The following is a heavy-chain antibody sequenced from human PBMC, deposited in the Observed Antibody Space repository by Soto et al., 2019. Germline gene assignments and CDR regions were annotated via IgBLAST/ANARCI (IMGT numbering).Heavy chain of an antibody. CDR3: ARGCSSTSCYSLYGMDV. D-gene: IGHD2-2*01. CDR1: GYTFTSYG. V-gene: IGHV1-18*01. Sequence: ASVKVSCKASGYTFTSYGISWVRQAPGQGLEWMGWINPNNGNTNYAQKLQGRVTMTTDTSTSTAYMEVSRLRSDDTAVYYCARGCSSTSCYSLYGMDVWGQGTTVTVSS. CDR2: INPNNGNT. J-gene: IGHJ6*02.